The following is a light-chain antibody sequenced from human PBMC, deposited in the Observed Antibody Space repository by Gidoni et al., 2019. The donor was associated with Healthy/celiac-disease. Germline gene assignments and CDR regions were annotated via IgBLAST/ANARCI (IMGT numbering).Light chain of an antibody. CDR2: KDS. J-gene: IGLJ3*02. V-gene: IGLV3-25*03. CDR3: QSADSSGTSWV. CDR1: ALPKQS. Sequence: DELTQSPSVSVSQGQTARITCPGDALPKQSAYWYQQKPGQAPVRVIYKDSKRPSGIPERCSGSSSGATVTLTISGVQAEDGAGYYCQSADSSGTSWVFGGGTKLTVL.